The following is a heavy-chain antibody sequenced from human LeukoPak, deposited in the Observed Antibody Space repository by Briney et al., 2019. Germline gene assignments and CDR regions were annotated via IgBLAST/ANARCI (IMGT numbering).Heavy chain of an antibody. J-gene: IGHJ4*02. CDR2: ISRSSSYI. D-gene: IGHD1-26*01. CDR3: ASGSDSGSYPSYFDS. V-gene: IGHV3-21*01. CDR1: GFTFSSYR. Sequence: GGSLRLSCAASGFTFSSYRMNWVRQAPGKGLEWVSSISRSSSYIYYADSVKGRFTISRDNAKNSMSLQMNSLRVEDTAVYYCASGSDSGSYPSYFDSWGQGTPVTVSS.